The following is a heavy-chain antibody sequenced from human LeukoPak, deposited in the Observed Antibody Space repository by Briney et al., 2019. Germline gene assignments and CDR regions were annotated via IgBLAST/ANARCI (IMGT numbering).Heavy chain of an antibody. CDR1: GGTFSSYA. CDR3: ARLSMVRGVLDY. V-gene: IGHV1-69*05. J-gene: IGHJ4*02. CDR2: IVPIFGTA. Sequence: SVKVSCKASGGTFSSYAISWVRQAPGQGLEWMGRIVPIFGTANYAQKFQGRVTITTDESTSTAYMELSSLRSEDTAVYYCARLSMVRGVLDYWGQGTLVTVSS. D-gene: IGHD3-10*01.